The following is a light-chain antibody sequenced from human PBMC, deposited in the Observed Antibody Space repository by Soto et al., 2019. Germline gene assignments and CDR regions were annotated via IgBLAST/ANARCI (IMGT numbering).Light chain of an antibody. CDR3: GADHGSGSNFVL. CDR1: SGYSNYK. CDR2: VGTGGIVG. J-gene: IGLJ2*01. Sequence: QSVLTQRPSASASLGASVTLTCTLSSGYSNYKVDWYQQRPGKGPRFVMRVGTGGIVGSKGDGIPDRFSVLGSGLNRYLTIKNIQEEDESDYHCGADHGSGSNFVLFGGGTKLTVL. V-gene: IGLV9-49*01.